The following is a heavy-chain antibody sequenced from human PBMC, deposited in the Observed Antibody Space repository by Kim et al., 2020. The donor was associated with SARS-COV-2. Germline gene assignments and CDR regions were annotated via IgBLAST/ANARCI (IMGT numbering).Heavy chain of an antibody. CDR1: GYTFTSYG. J-gene: IGHJ4*02. V-gene: IGHV1-18*01. Sequence: ASVKVSCKASGYTFTSYGISWVRQAPGQGLEWMGWISAYNGNTNYAQKLQGRVTMTTDTSTSTAYMELRSLRSDDTAVYYCARVDYYGSGRGLGLFDYWGQGTLVTVSS. D-gene: IGHD3-10*01. CDR2: ISAYNGNT. CDR3: ARVDYYGSGRGLGLFDY.